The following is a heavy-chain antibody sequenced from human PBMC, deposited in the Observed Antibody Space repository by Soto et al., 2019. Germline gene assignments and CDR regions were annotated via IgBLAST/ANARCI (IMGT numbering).Heavy chain of an antibody. D-gene: IGHD3-10*01. CDR3: ARELIRVTMVREPFDY. CDR2: IYHSGST. V-gene: IGHV4-4*02. CDR1: GGSISSSNW. J-gene: IGHJ4*02. Sequence: QVQLQESGPGLVKPSGTLSLTCAVSGGSISSSNWWSWVRQPPGKGLEWIGEIYHSGSTNYNPSLKSRFTISVEKSKNQFSMKLSSVTAADTAVYYCARELIRVTMVREPFDYWGQGTLVTVSS.